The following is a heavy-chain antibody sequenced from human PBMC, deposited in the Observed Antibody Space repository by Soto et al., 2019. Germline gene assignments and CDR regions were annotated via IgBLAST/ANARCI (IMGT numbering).Heavy chain of an antibody. CDR3: AKEYCDSSRCYLPDY. D-gene: IGHD2-2*01. Sequence: ASVKVSCKASGYTFTSYAMHWVRQAPGQGLEWMGWINPKNGNTKDARKFQGRVTMTTDTSTSTAYMELRSLRSDDTAVYYCAKEYCDSSRCYLPDYWGQGALVTVSS. J-gene: IGHJ4*02. V-gene: IGHV1-3*01. CDR1: GYTFTSYA. CDR2: INPKNGNT.